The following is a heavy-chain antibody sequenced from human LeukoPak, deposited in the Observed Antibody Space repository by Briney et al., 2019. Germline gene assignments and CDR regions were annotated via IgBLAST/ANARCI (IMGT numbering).Heavy chain of an antibody. V-gene: IGHV1-46*01. CDR1: GYTFTSYY. CDR2: INPSGGST. D-gene: IGHD5-12*01. J-gene: IGHJ4*02. Sequence: ASVKVSCKASGYTFTSYYMHRVRQPPGQGLEWMGIINPSGGSTSYAQKFQGRVTMTRDMSTSTVYMELSSLRSEGTAVYYCARDVDIVDPAEGYFVYWGEGTLVTVSS. CDR3: ARDVDIVDPAEGYFVY.